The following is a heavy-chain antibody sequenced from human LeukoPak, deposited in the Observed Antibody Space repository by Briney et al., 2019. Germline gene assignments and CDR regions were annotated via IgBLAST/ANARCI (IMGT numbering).Heavy chain of an antibody. CDR2: ISSSGESP. D-gene: IGHD5-24*01. Sequence: GGSLRLSCAASGFTFSRYAKSWVRQAPGKGLEWVCGISSSGESPYYADSVKGRFTISRDSSKNTLYLEINSLRAEDTAVYYCAKKSRDGYNPFDYLGQGTLVTVSS. V-gene: IGHV3-23*01. CDR1: GFTFSRYA. J-gene: IGHJ4*02. CDR3: AKKSRDGYNPFDY.